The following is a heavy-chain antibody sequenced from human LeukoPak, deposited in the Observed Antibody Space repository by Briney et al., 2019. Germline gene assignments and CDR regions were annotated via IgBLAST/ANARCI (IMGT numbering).Heavy chain of an antibody. Sequence: ASVKVSCKTSGYTFTDYYIHWVRQAPGQGLEWMGWINPNSGGTNYAQKFQGRVTMTRDTSISTAYMELSRLRSDDTAVYYCARSVAGTPYYFDYWGQGTLVTVSS. CDR1: GYTFTDYY. J-gene: IGHJ4*02. V-gene: IGHV1-2*02. CDR2: INPNSGGT. D-gene: IGHD6-19*01. CDR3: ARSVAGTPYYFDY.